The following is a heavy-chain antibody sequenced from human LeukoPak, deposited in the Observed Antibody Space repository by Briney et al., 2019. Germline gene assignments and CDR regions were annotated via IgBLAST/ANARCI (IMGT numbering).Heavy chain of an antibody. CDR3: AKQFLGAN. Sequence: GGSLRLSCATSGFTFSNFAMTWVRQAPGKRPEWVSTITAVDADTYYADSVKGRFTVSRDNSRNTLYLQMKSLRAEDTAVYYCAKQFLGANWGQGTLVTVSS. V-gene: IGHV3-23*01. CDR2: ITAVDADT. D-gene: IGHD1-26*01. CDR1: GFTFSNFA. J-gene: IGHJ4*02.